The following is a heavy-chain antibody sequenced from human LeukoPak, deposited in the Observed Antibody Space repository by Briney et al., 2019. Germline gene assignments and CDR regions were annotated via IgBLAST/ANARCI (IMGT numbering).Heavy chain of an antibody. D-gene: IGHD3-3*01. CDR1: GFTFSSYG. CDR3: ARENGNYDFWSGQAYYYYMDV. CDR2: IYHSGST. V-gene: IGHV4-38-2*02. J-gene: IGHJ6*03. Sequence: GSLRLSCAASGFTFSSYGMGWIRQPPGKGLEWIGSIYHSGSTYYNPSLKSRVTISVDTSKNQFSLKLSSVTAADTAVYYCARENGNYDFWSGQAYYYYMDVWGKGTTVTVSS.